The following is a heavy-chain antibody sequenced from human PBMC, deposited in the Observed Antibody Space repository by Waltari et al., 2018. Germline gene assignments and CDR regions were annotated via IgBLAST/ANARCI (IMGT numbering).Heavy chain of an antibody. V-gene: IGHV3-15*01. Sequence: VQLQESGPGLVKPSETLSLTCTVSGGPISSYYWSWIRQPPGKGLEWVGRIKSKTDGGTTDYAAPVKGRFTISRDDSKNTLYLQMNSLKTEDTAVYYCTTFYDFWSGYPWYFDYWGQGTLVTVSS. CDR3: TTFYDFWSGYPWYFDY. CDR1: GGPISSYY. CDR2: IKSKTDGGTT. D-gene: IGHD3-3*01. J-gene: IGHJ4*02.